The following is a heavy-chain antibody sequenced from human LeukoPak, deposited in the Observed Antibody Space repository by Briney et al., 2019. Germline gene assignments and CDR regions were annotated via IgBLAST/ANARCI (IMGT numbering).Heavy chain of an antibody. V-gene: IGHV3-7*01. CDR1: GFTFSTYW. J-gene: IGHJ4*02. CDR3: ARLNRGYCYGTTCYMEPGAGH. D-gene: IGHD2/OR15-2a*01. CDR2: IKEDGSEK. Sequence: GGSLRLSCEGSGFTFSTYWMSWVRQAPGKGLECVANIKEDGSEKYYVDSVKGRFTISRDDAKNSLYLQMNSLRAEDTALYYCARLNRGYCYGTTCYMEPGAGHWGQGTLVTVSS.